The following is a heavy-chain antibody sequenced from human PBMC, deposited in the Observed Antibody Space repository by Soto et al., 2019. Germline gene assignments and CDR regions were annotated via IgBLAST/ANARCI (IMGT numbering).Heavy chain of an antibody. CDR3: ARDLGVVPAETYGMDV. D-gene: IGHD2-2*01. CDR2: ISSSSSYT. Sequence: GGCLRLACEVSGFTSSDYYMRWIRQAPGDVLEWVSYISSSSSYTNYADSVKGRFTISRDNAKNSLYLQMNSLRAEDTAVYYCARDLGVVPAETYGMDVWGQGTTVTVSS. J-gene: IGHJ6*02. CDR1: GFTSSDYY. V-gene: IGHV3-11*06.